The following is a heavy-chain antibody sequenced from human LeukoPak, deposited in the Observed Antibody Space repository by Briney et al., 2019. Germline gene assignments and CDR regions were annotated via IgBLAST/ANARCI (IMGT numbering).Heavy chain of an antibody. Sequence: GGSLTVSCVACGFTFSNYLMSWVRQARGKGLDWVSGISDSGGSTYYEDTVKGRFTISRDNSKNTLYVQMNSLRAEDTAIYYCAKDWAEGATADAFDMWGQGTMVTVSS. CDR1: GFTFSNYL. CDR3: AKDWAEGATADAFDM. V-gene: IGHV3-23*01. CDR2: ISDSGGST. D-gene: IGHD1-26*01. J-gene: IGHJ3*02.